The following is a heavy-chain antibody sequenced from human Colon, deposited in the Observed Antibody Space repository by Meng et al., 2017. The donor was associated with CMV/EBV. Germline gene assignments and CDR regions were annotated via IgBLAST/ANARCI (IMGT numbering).Heavy chain of an antibody. J-gene: IGHJ5*02. Sequence: ASVKVSCKTSGYTFTSYSISWVRQAPGQGLERMGWISAYNGNTKSAQKFHDRVTMTTDTSTSTAYMELRSLTSDDTAIYYCATDITYYNFWSAGASWGQGTLVTVSS. CDR2: ISAYNGNT. D-gene: IGHD3-3*01. V-gene: IGHV1-18*01. CDR3: ATDITYYNFWSAGAS. CDR1: GYTFTSYS.